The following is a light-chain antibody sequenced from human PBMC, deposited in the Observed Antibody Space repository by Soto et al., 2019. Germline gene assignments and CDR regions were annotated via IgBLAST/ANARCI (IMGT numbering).Light chain of an antibody. CDR3: RSYTSSSTYV. CDR1: SSDVGGYNY. Sequence: QSVLTQPASVSGSPGQSITISCTGTSSDVGGYNYVSWYQQHPGKAPKLMIYDVSDRPSGVSNRVSGSKSGNTASLTISGLQAEDEADYSCRSYTSSSTYVFGTGTKVTVL. V-gene: IGLV2-14*01. CDR2: DVS. J-gene: IGLJ1*01.